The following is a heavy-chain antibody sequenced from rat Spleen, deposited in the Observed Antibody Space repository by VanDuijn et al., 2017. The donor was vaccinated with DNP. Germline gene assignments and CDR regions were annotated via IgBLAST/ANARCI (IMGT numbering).Heavy chain of an antibody. V-gene: IGHV5-31*01. CDR3: GRDTGH. J-gene: IGHJ2*01. CDR1: GFTFNNYW. D-gene: IGHD4-2*01. Sequence: EVQVLESGGGLVQPGRSLKLSCVASGFTFNNYWMTWIRQVPGKGLEWVASISSGGDTTYYPDSVKGRFTISRNNAKNTLYLQMNGLRSEDTATYFCGRDTGHWGQGVTVTVSS. CDR2: ISSGGDTT.